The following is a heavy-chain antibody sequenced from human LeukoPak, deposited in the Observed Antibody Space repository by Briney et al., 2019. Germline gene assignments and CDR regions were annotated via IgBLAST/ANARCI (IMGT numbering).Heavy chain of an antibody. CDR3: AKDIFRGSSGWYFDY. CDR2: ISWNSGSI. Sequence: GGSLRLSCAASGFTFYDYAMHWVRQAPGKGLEWVSGISWNSGSIGYADSVKGRFTISRDNAKNSLYLQMNSLRAEDTALYYCAKDIFRGSSGWYFDYWGQGTLVTVSS. V-gene: IGHV3-9*01. D-gene: IGHD6-19*01. CDR1: GFTFYDYA. J-gene: IGHJ4*02.